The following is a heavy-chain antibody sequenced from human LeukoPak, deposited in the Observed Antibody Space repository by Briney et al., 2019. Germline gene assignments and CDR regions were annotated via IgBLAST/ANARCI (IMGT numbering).Heavy chain of an antibody. D-gene: IGHD4-11*01. V-gene: IGHV4-39*01. CDR1: GGSISSSSYY. Sequence: PSETLSLTCTVSGGSISSSSYYWGWIRQPPGKGLEWIGSIYYSGSTYYNPSLKSRVTISVDTSKNQFSLKLSSVTAADTAVFYCARHLYSNYVYYFDYWGQGILVTVSS. CDR3: ARHLYSNYVYYFDY. CDR2: IYYSGST. J-gene: IGHJ4*02.